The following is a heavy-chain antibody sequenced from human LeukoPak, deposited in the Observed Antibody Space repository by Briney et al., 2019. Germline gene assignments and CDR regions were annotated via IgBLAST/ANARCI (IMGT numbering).Heavy chain of an antibody. CDR1: GGSISSYY. V-gene: IGHV4-34*01. CDR2: INHSGST. Sequence: SETLSLTCTVSGGSISSYYWSWIRQPPGKGLEWIGEINHSGSTNYNPSLKSRVTISVDTSKNQFSLKLSSVTAADTAVYYCAREARHIVVVTASDAFDIWGQGTMVTVSS. D-gene: IGHD2-21*02. CDR3: AREARHIVVVTASDAFDI. J-gene: IGHJ3*02.